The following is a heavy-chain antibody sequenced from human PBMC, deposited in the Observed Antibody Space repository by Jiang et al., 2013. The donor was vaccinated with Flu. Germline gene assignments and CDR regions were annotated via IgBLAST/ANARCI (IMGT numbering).Heavy chain of an antibody. V-gene: IGHV7-4-1*01. Sequence: QSGSELKKPGASVKVSCKASGYTFTSYAMNWVRQAPGQGLEWMGWINTNTGNPTYAQGFTGRFVFSLDTSVSTAYLQICSLKAEDTAVYYCARSNRLLRYFGSGGFGPWGQGTLVTVSS. CDR1: GYTFTSYA. D-gene: IGHD3-9*01. J-gene: IGHJ5*02. CDR2: INTNTGNP. CDR3: ARSNRLLRYFGSGGFGP.